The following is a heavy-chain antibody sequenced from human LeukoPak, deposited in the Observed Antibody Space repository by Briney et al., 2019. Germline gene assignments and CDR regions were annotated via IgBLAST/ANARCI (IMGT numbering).Heavy chain of an antibody. Sequence: GGSLRLSCAASGFTFSNYAMNWVRQAPGKGLEWVSSISSSSSYIYYADSVKGRFTISRDNAKNTLHLQMNSLRPEDTAVYYCAREGYHNSRGSQSWYTAAWGQGTLVIVSS. V-gene: IGHV3-21*04. CDR1: GFTFSNYA. J-gene: IGHJ5*02. CDR2: ISSSSSYI. D-gene: IGHD2/OR15-2a*01. CDR3: AREGYHNSRGSQSWYTAA.